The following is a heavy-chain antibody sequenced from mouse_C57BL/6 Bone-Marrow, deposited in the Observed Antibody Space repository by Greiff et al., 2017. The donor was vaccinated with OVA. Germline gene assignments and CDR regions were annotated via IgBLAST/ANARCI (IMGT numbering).Heavy chain of an antibody. J-gene: IGHJ1*03. CDR3: ARSGYGSSHWYFDV. CDR2: INPSNGGT. D-gene: IGHD1-1*01. CDR1: GYTFTSYW. V-gene: IGHV1-53*01. Sequence: QVQLQQPGPELVKPGASVKLSCKASGYTFTSYWMHWVKQRPGQGLEWIGNINPSNGGTNYNEKFKSKATLTVDKSSSTAYMQLSSLTSEDSAVYYCARSGYGSSHWYFDVWGTGTTVTVSS.